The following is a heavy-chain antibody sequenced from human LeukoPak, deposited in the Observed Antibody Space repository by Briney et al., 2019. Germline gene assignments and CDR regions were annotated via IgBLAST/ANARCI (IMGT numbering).Heavy chain of an antibody. D-gene: IGHD1-26*01. J-gene: IGHJ6*02. V-gene: IGHV3-23*01. CDR2: ISNSGDKT. CDR1: GFSFNTYA. Sequence: PGGSLRLSCSASGFSFNTYAMNWVRQAPGKGLEWVSLISNSGDKTYYADSVKGRFTISRDNSKNTLSLQMNSLRAEDTAVYYCAKDVRVGGGGMDVWGQGTPVTVSS. CDR3: AKDVRVGGGGMDV.